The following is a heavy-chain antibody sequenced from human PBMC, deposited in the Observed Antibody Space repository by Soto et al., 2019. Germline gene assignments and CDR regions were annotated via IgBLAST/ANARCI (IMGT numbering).Heavy chain of an antibody. CDR1: GASISSTNW. V-gene: IGHV4-4*02. D-gene: IGHD3-16*01. Sequence: QVQLQESSPGLLKPSGTLSLTCAVSGASISSTNWWSWVRQPPGKGLEWIGEIFHSGSTNSNPSLTSRVTISLDPSKNQFSLKLSSVTAADMAVYYCARRIYGDWYFDLWGRGTLVTVSS. CDR3: ARRIYGDWYFDL. CDR2: IFHSGST. J-gene: IGHJ2*01.